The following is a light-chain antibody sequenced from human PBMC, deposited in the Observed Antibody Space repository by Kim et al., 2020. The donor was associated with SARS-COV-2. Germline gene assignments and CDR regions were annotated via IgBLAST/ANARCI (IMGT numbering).Light chain of an antibody. V-gene: IGLV3-10*01. CDR3: YVSDSSGDLRV. CDR1: PMPIKC. J-gene: IGLJ3*02. Sequence: SYELTQPPSVSVSPGQTARITCSGDPMPIKCAFWYQQKSGQAPVLVIYEDTERPSGIPERFSGSNSGKTATLTISGVQVDDEAYYYCYVSDSSGDLRVFGGGTKLTVL. CDR2: EDT.